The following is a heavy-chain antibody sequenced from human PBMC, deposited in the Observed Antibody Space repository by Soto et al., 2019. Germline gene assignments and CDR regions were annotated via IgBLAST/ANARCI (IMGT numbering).Heavy chain of an antibody. CDR2: ISYDGSNK. CDR1: GFTFSSYA. V-gene: IGHV3-30-3*01. CDR3: ARDPNVLRYFDWLSGMDV. D-gene: IGHD3-9*01. J-gene: IGHJ6*02. Sequence: QVQLVESGGGVVQPVRSLRLSCAASGFTFSSYAMHWVRQAPGKGLEWVAVISYDGSNKYYADSVKGRFTISRDNSKNMLYLQMHSLRAEDTAVYYCARDPNVLRYFDWLSGMDVWGQGTTVTVSS.